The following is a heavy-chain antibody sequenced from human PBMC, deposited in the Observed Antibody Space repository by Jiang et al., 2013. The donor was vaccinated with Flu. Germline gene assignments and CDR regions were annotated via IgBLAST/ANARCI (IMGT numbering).Heavy chain of an antibody. CDR3: ARGLSLLDY. D-gene: IGHD2-8*01. CDR1: NNAA. CDR2: TSYRSKWYN. J-gene: IGHJ4*02. V-gene: IGHV6-1*01. Sequence: NNAAWNWIRQSPSRGLEWLGRTSYRSKWYNDYAVSVMSRITINPDTSKNQFSLQLNSVTPEDTAVYYCARGLSLLDYWGQGTLVTVSS.